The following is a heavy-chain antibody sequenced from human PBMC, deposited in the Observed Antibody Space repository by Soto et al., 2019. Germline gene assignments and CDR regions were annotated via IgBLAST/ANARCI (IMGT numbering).Heavy chain of an antibody. J-gene: IGHJ4*02. CDR1: GYTFTSYG. CDR2: ISAYNGNT. V-gene: IGHV1-18*01. Sequence: QVQLVQSGAEVKKPGASVKVSCKASGYTFTSYGISWVRQAPGQGLEWMGWISAYNGNTNYAQKLQGRVTMTTDTSTSTADMELRSLRSDDTAVYYCARDRSSRVNIAAAGTEAYWGQGTLVTVSS. D-gene: IGHD6-13*01. CDR3: ARDRSSRVNIAAAGTEAY.